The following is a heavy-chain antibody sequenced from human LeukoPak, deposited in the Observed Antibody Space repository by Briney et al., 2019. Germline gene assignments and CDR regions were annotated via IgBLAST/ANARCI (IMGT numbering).Heavy chain of an antibody. V-gene: IGHV4-38-2*02. J-gene: IGHJ4*02. D-gene: IGHD3-10*01. CDR1: GYSISSGYY. CDR3: ARDLWLGAFDS. Sequence: SETLSLTCAVSGYSISSGYYWCWIRQPPGKGLEWIGSIYHSGGTYYNPSLKSRVTISVDTSKNQFSLKLSSVTAADTAVYYCARDLWLGAFDSWGQGTLVTVSS. CDR2: IYHSGGT.